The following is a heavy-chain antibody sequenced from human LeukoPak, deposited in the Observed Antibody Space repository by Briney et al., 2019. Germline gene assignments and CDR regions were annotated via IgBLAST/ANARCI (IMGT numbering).Heavy chain of an antibody. Sequence: GGSLRLSRAASGITFDDYGMAWVRQAPGKGLEWVAGLKRYGGGTHYEDSVKGRFTISRDNTKNSLYLQMNSLRAEDTALYYCASGLGYGDYAFDFWGQGTLVTVSS. CDR3: ASGLGYGDYAFDF. CDR1: GITFDDYG. J-gene: IGHJ4*02. CDR2: LKRYGGGT. D-gene: IGHD4-17*01. V-gene: IGHV3-20*04.